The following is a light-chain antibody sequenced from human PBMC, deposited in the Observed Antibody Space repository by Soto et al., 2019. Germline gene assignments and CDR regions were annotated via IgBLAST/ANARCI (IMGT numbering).Light chain of an antibody. J-gene: IGLJ3*02. CDR3: QSYDSNNWV. V-gene: IGLV6-57*02. CDR1: SGSIASNY. CDR2: EDN. Sequence: NFMLTQPHSVSESPGKTVTISCTGSSGSIASNYVQWYQQRPGSAPTTVIYEDNRRPSGVPDRFSGSIDNSSNSASLTISGLKNEDEADYYCQSYDSNNWVFGGGTKVTVL.